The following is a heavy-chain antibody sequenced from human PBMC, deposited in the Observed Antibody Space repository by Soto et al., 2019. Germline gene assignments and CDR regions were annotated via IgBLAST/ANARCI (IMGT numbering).Heavy chain of an antibody. CDR1: GFTFSSYT. CDR2: ISSSSTSV. V-gene: IGHV3-21*01. Sequence: EVRLVESGGGLVKPGGSLRLSCAASGFTFSSYTMNWVRQAPGKGLECVSSISSSSTSVCYADSVKGRFTISRDNAKNSLYLQMNSLRAEDTAVYYCASGPYFEILTGYFDPWGQGTLVTVSS. CDR3: ASGPYFEILTGYFDP. D-gene: IGHD3-9*01. J-gene: IGHJ5*02.